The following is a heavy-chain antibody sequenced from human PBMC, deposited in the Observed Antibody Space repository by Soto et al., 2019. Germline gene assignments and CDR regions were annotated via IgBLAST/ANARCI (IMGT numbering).Heavy chain of an antibody. Sequence: GGSLRLSCAASGFTFSSYGMHWVRQAPGKGLEWVAVISYDGSNKYYADSVKGRFTISRDNSKNTLYLQMNSLRAEDTAVYYCAKAVRDSSGYSNYFDYWGQGTLVTASS. CDR1: GFTFSSYG. J-gene: IGHJ4*02. D-gene: IGHD3-22*01. CDR3: AKAVRDSSGYSNYFDY. V-gene: IGHV3-30*18. CDR2: ISYDGSNK.